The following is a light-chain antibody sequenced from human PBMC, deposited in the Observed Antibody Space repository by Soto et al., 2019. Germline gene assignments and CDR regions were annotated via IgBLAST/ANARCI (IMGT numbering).Light chain of an antibody. Sequence: DIQMTQSPSSLSASAGDRVTITCRASQGISSQLNWYQQKPGKAPKLLIYGASSLQSGVPSRFSGSGSGTDFTLTINSLQPEDFAIYYCQQGYSTPQTFGQGTKVEIK. J-gene: IGKJ1*01. V-gene: IGKV1-39*01. CDR2: GAS. CDR3: QQGYSTPQT. CDR1: QGISSQ.